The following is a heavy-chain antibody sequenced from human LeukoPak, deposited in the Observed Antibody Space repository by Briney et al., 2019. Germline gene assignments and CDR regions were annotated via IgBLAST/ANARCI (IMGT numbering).Heavy chain of an antibody. V-gene: IGHV3-23*01. CDR2: ISGSGGST. D-gene: IGHD3-16*01. Sequence: GGSLRLSCAASGFTFSSYSMNWVRQAPGKGLEWVSAISGSGGSTYYADSVKGRFTISRDNSKNTLYLQMNSLRAEDTAVYYCAKDRLRTPRYFDYWGQGTLVTVSS. J-gene: IGHJ4*02. CDR3: AKDRLRTPRYFDY. CDR1: GFTFSSYS.